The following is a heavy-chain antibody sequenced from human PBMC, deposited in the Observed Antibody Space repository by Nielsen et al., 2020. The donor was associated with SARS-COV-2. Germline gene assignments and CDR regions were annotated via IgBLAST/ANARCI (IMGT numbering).Heavy chain of an antibody. D-gene: IGHD3-10*01. Sequence: SLKISCAASGFTFDYYAMHWVRQAPGKGLEWVSGISWNSGSIGYADSVKGRFTISRDNAKNSLYLQMNSLKAEDTALYYCAVDWFGELLYYFDYWGQGTLVTVSS. V-gene: IGHV3-9*01. J-gene: IGHJ4*02. CDR3: AVDWFGELLYYFDY. CDR1: GFTFDYYA. CDR2: ISWNSGSI.